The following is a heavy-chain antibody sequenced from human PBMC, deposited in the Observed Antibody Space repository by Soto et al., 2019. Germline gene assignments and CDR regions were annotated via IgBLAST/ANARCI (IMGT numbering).Heavy chain of an antibody. J-gene: IGHJ4*01. CDR2: TYYRSKWYY. CDR1: GDSVSSNSAG. D-gene: IGHD1-26*01. Sequence: SQTLSLTCAITGDSVSSNSAGWSWVRQSPSRGLEWLGRTYYRSKWYYEYAVSVRGRITINPDTSKNQYSLQLNSVTPEDTAVYFCASGAQYRGRLFDCCGEGTLVTVSS. V-gene: IGHV6-1*01. CDR3: ASGAQYRGRLFDC.